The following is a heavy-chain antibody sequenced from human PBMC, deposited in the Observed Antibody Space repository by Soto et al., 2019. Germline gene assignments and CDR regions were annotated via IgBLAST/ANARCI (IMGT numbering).Heavy chain of an antibody. CDR2: IIPIFGTA. J-gene: IGHJ4*02. Sequence: QVQLVQSGAEVKKPGSSVKVSCKASGGTFSSYAISWVRQAPGQGLEWMGGIIPIFGTANYAQKFQGRVTITADESTSTAYMELSSLRSEDTAGYYCASHRSSGMITFGGGTPTEDYFDYWGQGTLVTVSS. CDR3: ASHRSSGMITFGGGTPTEDYFDY. D-gene: IGHD3-16*01. V-gene: IGHV1-69*01. CDR1: GGTFSSYA.